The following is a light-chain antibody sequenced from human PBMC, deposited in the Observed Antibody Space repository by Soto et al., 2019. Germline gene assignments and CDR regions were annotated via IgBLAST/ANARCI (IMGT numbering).Light chain of an antibody. CDR2: AAS. Sequence: DIQINRSPSTLAESVEDRGSSIRRSSQTISSWLAWYQQKPGKAPELLIYAASTLQSGVPSRFSGSGSGTDLTLTISSLQPEDSASYYCQQSYSGLVEFGQGTKVDIK. V-gene: IGKV1-39*01. CDR1: QTISSW. CDR3: QQSYSGLVE. J-gene: IGKJ1*01.